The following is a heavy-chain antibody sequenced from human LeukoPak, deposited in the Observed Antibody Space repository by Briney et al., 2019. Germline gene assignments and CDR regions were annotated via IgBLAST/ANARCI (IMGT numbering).Heavy chain of an antibody. CDR1: GFAFSSYA. CDR3: VRDFRSADY. CDR2: ISGSGGST. V-gene: IGHV3-23*01. J-gene: IGHJ4*02. Sequence: GGSLRLSCAASGFAFSSYAISWVRQAPGKGLEWVSSISGSGGSTYYADSVKGRFTISRDNFKNTLYLQMNSLRVEDTAVYYCVRDFRSADYWGQGILVTVSS.